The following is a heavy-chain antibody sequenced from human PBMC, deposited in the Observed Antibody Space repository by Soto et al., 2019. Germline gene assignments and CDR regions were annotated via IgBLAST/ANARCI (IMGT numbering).Heavy chain of an antibody. V-gene: IGHV3-9*01. CDR1: GFKFDAYA. CDR3: ANDLLDVLAGYEAFDV. CDR2: ISWNGGSI. J-gene: IGHJ3*01. Sequence: EVQLVESGGGLVQPGRSLRLSCAASGFKFDAYAMYWVRQAPGKGLEWVSGISWNGGSIGYADSVKGRFTISRDNAKNSLYLQMNSLTPEDTAWYYCANDLLDVLAGYEAFDVWGQGTMVTVSS. D-gene: IGHD2-15*01.